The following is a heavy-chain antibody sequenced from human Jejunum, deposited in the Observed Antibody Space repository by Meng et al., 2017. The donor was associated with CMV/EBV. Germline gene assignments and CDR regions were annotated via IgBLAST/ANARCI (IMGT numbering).Heavy chain of an antibody. CDR1: TFNSYA. J-gene: IGHJ6*02. CDR2: IRPSGGDT. V-gene: IGHV3-23*01. Sequence: TFNSYAMTRVRQATGKGLEWVSVIRPSGGDTNYADSVKGRFTISRDNSKNTLYLEMSSLRAEDTAIYYCAKESGQYQMLSYYGLDVWGQGTTVTVSS. CDR3: AKESGQYQMLSYYGLDV. D-gene: IGHD2-2*01.